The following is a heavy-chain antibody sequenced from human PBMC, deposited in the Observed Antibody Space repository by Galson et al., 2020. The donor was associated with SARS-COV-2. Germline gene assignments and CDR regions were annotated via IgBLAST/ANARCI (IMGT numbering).Heavy chain of an antibody. Sequence: ASVKVSCKVSGYTLTELSMHWVRQAPGKGLEWMGGFDPEDGETIYAQKFQGRVTMTEDTSTDTAYMELSSLRSEDTAVYYCATSIAVAGTPDPYYYFYGMDVWGQGTTVTVSS. CDR2: FDPEDGET. CDR1: GYTLTELS. V-gene: IGHV1-24*01. CDR3: ATSIAVAGTPDPYYYFYGMDV. D-gene: IGHD6-19*01. J-gene: IGHJ6*02.